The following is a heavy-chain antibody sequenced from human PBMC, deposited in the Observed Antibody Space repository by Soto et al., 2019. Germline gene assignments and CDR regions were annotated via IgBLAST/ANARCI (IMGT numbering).Heavy chain of an antibody. CDR2: VFYSGSD. Sequence: QVQLQESGPGLVKPSETLSLTCSVSGGSVSSGNHYWSWIRQPPGKGLEFIAYVFYSGSDNYNPSLKSRVTTSIDTSKNQFFQTLRSVTAADTAVYYGARGRGYGYGIDYWGQGTLVTVSS. J-gene: IGHJ4*02. V-gene: IGHV4-61*01. CDR1: GGSVSSGNHY. CDR3: ARGRGYGYGIDY. D-gene: IGHD5-18*01.